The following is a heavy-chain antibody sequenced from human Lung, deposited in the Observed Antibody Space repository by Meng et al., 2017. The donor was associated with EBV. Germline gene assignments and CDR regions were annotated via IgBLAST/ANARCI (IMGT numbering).Heavy chain of an antibody. Sequence: QLRVPGTQVRYPSLTLPLPCPGPGGSISGYYWSWSRQPAGKGLEWIGRIYYTGSTNYNPSLKSRVTMSVDTSKNQFSLKLSSVTAADTAVYYCVRSADYYDVSGYYYLDHWGQGTLVTVSS. CDR2: IYYTGST. CDR3: VRSADYYDVSGYYYLDH. J-gene: IGHJ4*02. CDR1: GGSISGYY. D-gene: IGHD3-22*01. V-gene: IGHV4-4*07.